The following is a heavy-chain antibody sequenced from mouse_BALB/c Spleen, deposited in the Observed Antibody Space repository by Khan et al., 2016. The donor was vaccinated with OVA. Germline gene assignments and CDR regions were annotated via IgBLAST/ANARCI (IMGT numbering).Heavy chain of an antibody. J-gene: IGHJ3*01. CDR2: INSDGYYT. V-gene: IGHV5-6*01. CDR1: GFTFSAYS. CDR3: TSYLTGSFAY. Sequence: VQLKESGGDLMKPGGSLKLSCAASGFTFSAYSMSWVRQTPDKRLEWVATINSDGYYTYYPDSVQGRFTISRNNAKNTLSLQMSSLKSEDTAIYYGTSYLTGSFAYWGQGTLVTVSA. D-gene: IGHD4-1*01.